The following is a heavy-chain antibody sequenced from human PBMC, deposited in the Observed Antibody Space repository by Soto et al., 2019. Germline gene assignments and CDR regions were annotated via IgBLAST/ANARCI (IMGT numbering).Heavy chain of an antibody. CDR2: ITPVFGTP. CDR1: GGTFSSYA. D-gene: IGHD3-10*01. Sequence: SVKVSCKASGGTFSSYAISWVRQAPGQGLEWMGGITPVFGTPNYAQKFQGRVTITADKSTSTAYMELSGLRSEDTAMYYCARAEGGRGINTHDAFEIWGQGTMVTVSS. V-gene: IGHV1-69*06. J-gene: IGHJ3*02. CDR3: ARAEGGRGINTHDAFEI.